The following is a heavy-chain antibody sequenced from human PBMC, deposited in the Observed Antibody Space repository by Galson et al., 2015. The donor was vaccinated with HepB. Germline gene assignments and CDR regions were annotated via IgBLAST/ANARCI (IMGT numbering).Heavy chain of an antibody. V-gene: IGHV3-15*01. D-gene: IGHD7-27*01. CDR1: GFTFINAW. J-gene: IGHJ4*02. CDR2: IKSKTDGGTT. CDR3: STDLGSTPTWGY. Sequence: SLRLSCAASGFTFINAWMSWVRQAPGKGLEWVGRIKSKTDGGTTDYAAPVKGRFTVSRDDSKTTLYLQMNSLKTDDTAVYYCSTDLGSTPTWGYWGQGTLVTVSS.